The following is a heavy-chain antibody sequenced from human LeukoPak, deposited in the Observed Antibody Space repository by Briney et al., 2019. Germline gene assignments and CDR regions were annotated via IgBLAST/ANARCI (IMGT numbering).Heavy chain of an antibody. CDR2: ISSDGGTT. V-gene: IGHV3-43*01. D-gene: IGHD2-2*01. J-gene: IGHJ4*02. Sequence: GGSLRLSCAASGFTFDDYTMHWVRQAPGKGLEWVSLISSDGGTTYYADSVKGRFTISRDNSKNTLHLQMSSLRSEDTAVYYCVKDRYVDYWGQGTLVTVSS. CDR1: GFTFDDYT. CDR3: VKDRYVDY.